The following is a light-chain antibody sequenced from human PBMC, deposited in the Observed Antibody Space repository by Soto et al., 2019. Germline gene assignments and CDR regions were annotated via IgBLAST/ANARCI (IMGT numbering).Light chain of an antibody. J-gene: IGKJ1*01. Sequence: DIQMTQSPASLSASVGDRVTITCRASQNINTWLAWYQQKPGKAPTVLIYDASSLQSGVPSRFSGSGAGTVFTLTISSLQPDEFATYYCQQYSTLWTFGQGTKVEIK. CDR2: DAS. CDR3: QQYSTLWT. CDR1: QNINTW. V-gene: IGKV1-5*01.